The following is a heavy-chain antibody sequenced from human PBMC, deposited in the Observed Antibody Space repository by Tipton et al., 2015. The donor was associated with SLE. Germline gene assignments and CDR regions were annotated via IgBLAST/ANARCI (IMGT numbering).Heavy chain of an antibody. CDR1: GGSISSGSYY. CDR3: AGGVSYYYYYYMDV. J-gene: IGHJ6*03. V-gene: IGHV4-61*02. Sequence: LRLSCTVSGGSISSGSYYWSWIRQPAGKGLEWIGRIYTSGSTNYNPSLKSRVTISVDTSKNQFSLKLSSVTAADTAVYYCAGGVSYYYYYYMDVWGKGTTVTVSS. D-gene: IGHD3-16*01. CDR2: IYTSGST.